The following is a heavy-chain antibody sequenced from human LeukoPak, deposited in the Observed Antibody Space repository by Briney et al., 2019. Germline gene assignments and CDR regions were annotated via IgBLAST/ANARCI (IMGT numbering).Heavy chain of an antibody. CDR2: IFHTGNT. J-gene: IGHJ4*02. D-gene: IGHD2-21*01. V-gene: IGHV4-4*02. CDR1: GDSISRGHW. CDR3: ARNHDWAFDY. Sequence: SGTLSLTCAVSGDSISRGHWWNWVRQPPGKGLEWIGEIFHTGNTNYNPSLKSRVTVSVGKSKNQFSLNLTSVTATDTAVYYCARNHDWAFDYWGQGTLATVSS.